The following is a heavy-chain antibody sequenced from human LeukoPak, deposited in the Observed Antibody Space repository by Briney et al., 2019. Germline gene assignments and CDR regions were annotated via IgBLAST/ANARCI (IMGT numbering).Heavy chain of an antibody. Sequence: SETLSLTCTVSGGSISSYYWSWIRQPPGKGLEWIGYIYYSGSTNYNPSLKSRVTISVDTSKNQFSLKLSSVTAADTAVYYCASGYDADHYFDCWGQGTLVTVSS. CDR1: GGSISSYY. J-gene: IGHJ4*02. CDR2: IYYSGST. V-gene: IGHV4-59*01. CDR3: ASGYDADHYFDC. D-gene: IGHD5-12*01.